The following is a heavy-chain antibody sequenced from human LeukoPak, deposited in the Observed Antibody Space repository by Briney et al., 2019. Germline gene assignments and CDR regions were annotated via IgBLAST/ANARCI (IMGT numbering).Heavy chain of an antibody. CDR2: MNPNSGDT. CDR3: ARGLGTYDSDDLTWPMISF. D-gene: IGHD3-22*01. J-gene: IGHJ4*02. CDR1: GYTFTSYE. V-gene: IGHV1-8*01. Sequence: ASVKVSCKTSGYTFTSYEINWVRQATGQGLEWMGWMNPNSGDTAYAQKFQGRITMTRSTSISTAYMELSSLRSEDTAVYYCARGLGTYDSDDLTWPMISFWGQGTPVTVSS.